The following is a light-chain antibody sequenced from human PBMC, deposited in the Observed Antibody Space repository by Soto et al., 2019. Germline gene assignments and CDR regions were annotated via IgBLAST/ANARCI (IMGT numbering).Light chain of an antibody. V-gene: IGKV1-5*03. J-gene: IGKJ3*01. CDR1: QSISSW. CDR2: KAS. CDR3: QQYNXLIT. Sequence: DIQMTQSPSTLSASVGDRVTITCRASQSISSWLAWYQQKPGKAPKLLIYKASSLESGVPSRFSGSGSGTEFTLTIXXXXPDDFATYYCQQYNXLITFGPGTKXDI.